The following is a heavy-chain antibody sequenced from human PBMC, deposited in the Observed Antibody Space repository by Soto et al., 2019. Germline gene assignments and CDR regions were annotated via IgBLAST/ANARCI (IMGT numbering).Heavy chain of an antibody. J-gene: IGHJ5*02. CDR1: GSSLSTSGMC. V-gene: IGHV2-70*01. D-gene: IGHD3-22*01. CDR2: IDWDDDK. CDR3: ARMPYYDSPGAWFDP. Sequence: SGPTLVNPTQTLTLTCTFSGSSLSTSGMCVSWIRQPPGKALEWLALIDWDDDKYYSTSLKTRLTISKDTSKNQVVLTMTNMDPVDTATYYCARMPYYDSPGAWFDPWGQGTLVTVSS.